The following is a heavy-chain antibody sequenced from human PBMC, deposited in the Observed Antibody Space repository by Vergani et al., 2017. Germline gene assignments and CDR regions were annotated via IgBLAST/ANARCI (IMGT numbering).Heavy chain of an antibody. CDR1: GGSISSSSYY. CDR2: SYYSGST. Sequence: QLQLQVSGPGLVKPSETLSLTCTVSGGSISSSSYYWGWIRQPPGKGLEWIGRSYYSGSTYYNPSLKSRVTISVDASKNQFSLKLSPVTAADPAVYYCAEGEMATIVSFDYWGQGTLVTVSS. D-gene: IGHD5-24*01. J-gene: IGHJ4*02. CDR3: AEGEMATIVSFDY. V-gene: IGHV4-39*07.